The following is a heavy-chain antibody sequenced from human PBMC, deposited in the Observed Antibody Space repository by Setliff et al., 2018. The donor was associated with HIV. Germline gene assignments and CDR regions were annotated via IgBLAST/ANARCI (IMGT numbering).Heavy chain of an antibody. J-gene: IGHJ4*03. CDR2: ISPYFGNT. CDR3: ARPQHLVDDIFNF. CDR1: GYTFASYS. Sequence: ASVKVSCKASGYTFASYSFTWVRQVPGQGLEWMGWISPYFGNTNYAQNLQGRVTLTTDTSTSTAYMELSSLRSEDTAVYFCARPQHLVDDIFNFWGQGTLVTVSS. D-gene: IGHD3-9*01. V-gene: IGHV1-18*01.